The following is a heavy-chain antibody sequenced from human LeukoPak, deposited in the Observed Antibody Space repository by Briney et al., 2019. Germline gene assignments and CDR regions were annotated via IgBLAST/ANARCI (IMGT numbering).Heavy chain of an antibody. Sequence: GSLRLSCAGSGFTFSGYSLNWVRQAPGKGLEWVSSITSSGSSMYYADSVKGRFTISRDNAESSVYLQMNSLRAEDTAVYYCASAGQGSGCLDYWGQGTLVTVSS. V-gene: IGHV3-21*01. CDR1: GFTFSGYS. CDR2: ITSSGSSM. D-gene: IGHD3-10*01. CDR3: ASAGQGSGCLDY. J-gene: IGHJ4*02.